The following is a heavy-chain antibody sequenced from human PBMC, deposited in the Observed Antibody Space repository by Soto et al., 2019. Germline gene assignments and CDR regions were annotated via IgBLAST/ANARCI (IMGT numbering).Heavy chain of an antibody. CDR2: IIPIFGAA. D-gene: IGHD3-22*01. V-gene: IGHV1-69*13. J-gene: IGHJ2*01. CDR1: GGTFSSYA. Sequence: SVKVSCKASGGTFSSYAISWVRQAPGQGLEWMGGIIPIFGAANYAQKFQGRVTITADESTSTAYMELSSLRSEDTAVYYCARNSPGIYDSSGKRAEHNCGRG. CDR3: ARNSPGIYDSSGKRAEHN.